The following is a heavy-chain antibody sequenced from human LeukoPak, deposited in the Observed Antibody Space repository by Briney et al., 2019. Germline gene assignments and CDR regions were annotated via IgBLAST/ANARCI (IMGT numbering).Heavy chain of an antibody. CDR2: IYYSGST. CDR3: ARIPWLAYFDY. CDR1: GGSISSSSYY. V-gene: IGHV4-39*07. D-gene: IGHD6-19*01. J-gene: IGHJ4*02. Sequence: SETLSLTCTVSGGSISSSSYYWGWIRQPPGKGLEWIGSIYYSGSTYYNPSLKSRVTISVDTSKNQFSLKLSSVTAADTAVYYCARIPWLAYFDYWGQGTLVTVSS.